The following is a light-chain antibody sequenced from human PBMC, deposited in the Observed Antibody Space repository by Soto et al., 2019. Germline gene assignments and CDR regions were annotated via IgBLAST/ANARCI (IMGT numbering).Light chain of an antibody. V-gene: IGLV4-69*01. Sequence: QLVLTQSPSASASLGASVKLTCTLTSGHSTYAIAWHQQQPEKGPRYLMKVNSDGSHTKGDGIPDRFSGSSSGAECYLTISSLQSEDEADYYCQTWGTGIYVVFGGGTKLTVL. J-gene: IGLJ2*01. CDR3: QTWGTGIYVV. CDR2: VNSDGSH. CDR1: SGHSTYA.